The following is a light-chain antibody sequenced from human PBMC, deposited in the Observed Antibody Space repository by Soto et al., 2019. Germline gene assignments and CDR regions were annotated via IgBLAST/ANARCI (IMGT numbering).Light chain of an antibody. J-gene: IGKJ4*01. CDR1: QSIARY. CDR3: QQSYSSPLT. Sequence: DIQMTQSPSSLSASVGDRVTITCRASQSIARYLNWFQQKPGKAPKLLIHAASSLQSGVPSRFSGSGSGTDFTLSISSLQPEDFATYYCQQSYSSPLTFGGGTKVDLK. CDR2: AAS. V-gene: IGKV1-39*01.